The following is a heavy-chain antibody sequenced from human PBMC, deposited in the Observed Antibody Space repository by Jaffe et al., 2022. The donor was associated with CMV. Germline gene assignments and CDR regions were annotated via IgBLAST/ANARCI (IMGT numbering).Heavy chain of an antibody. CDR2: ISSSGSTI. V-gene: IGHV3-48*03. CDR3: ARDEGEWELLHAFDI. Sequence: EVQLVESGGGLVQPGGSLRLSCAASGFTFSSYEMNWVRQAPGKGLEWVSYISSSGSTIYYADSVKGRFTISRDNAKNSLYLQMNSLRAEDTAVYYCARDEGEWELLHAFDIWGQGTMVTVSS. D-gene: IGHD1-26*01. J-gene: IGHJ3*02. CDR1: GFTFSSYE.